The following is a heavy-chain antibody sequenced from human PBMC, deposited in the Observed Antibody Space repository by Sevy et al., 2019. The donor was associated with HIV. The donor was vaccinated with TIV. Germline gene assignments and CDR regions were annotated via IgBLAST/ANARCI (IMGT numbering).Heavy chain of an antibody. V-gene: IGHV1-69*13. CDR2: LIPIFDTA. D-gene: IGHD1-26*01. J-gene: IGHJ6*02. CDR1: RGTFSNYI. Sequence: ASVKVSCKASRGTFSNYIISWVRQAPGQGLEWMGGLIPIFDTANYAQKFQGRVTISADGSTSSVYMELSSLRSEDTAVYYCANMSSAVRDSGNSIYYGMDVWGQGTTVTVSS. CDR3: ANMSSAVRDSGNSIYYGMDV.